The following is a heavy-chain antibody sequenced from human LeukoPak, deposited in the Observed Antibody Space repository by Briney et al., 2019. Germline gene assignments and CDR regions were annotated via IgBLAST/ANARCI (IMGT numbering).Heavy chain of an antibody. J-gene: IGHJ5*02. CDR1: GFTFSTYG. CDR3: AKSGYQLLAGNWFDP. CDR2: ISYDGSNK. D-gene: IGHD2-2*01. Sequence: GRSLRLSCAASGFTFSTYGMHWVGQAPGKGLEWVAVISYDGSNKNYADSVKGRFTISRDNSRNTLDLQMNSLSPEDTAVYYCAKSGYQLLAGNWFDPWGQGTLVTVSS. V-gene: IGHV3-30*18.